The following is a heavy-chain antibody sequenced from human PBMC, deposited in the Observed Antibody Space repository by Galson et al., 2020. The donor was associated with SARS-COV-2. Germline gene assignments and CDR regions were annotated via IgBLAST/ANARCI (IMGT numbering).Heavy chain of an antibody. CDR3: ARHAGNYGSNTYFDA. J-gene: IGHJ4*02. CDR2: VNHSGST. Sequence: SETLSLTCAVYGGSFSGYFWIWIRQPPGKGLEWIGEVNHSGSTNYNPSLKSRVTISVDTSKNQFSLKVTSVTAADTALFYCARHAGNYGSNTYFDAWGQGALVSVSS. D-gene: IGHD4-17*01. CDR1: GGSFSGYF. V-gene: IGHV4-34*01.